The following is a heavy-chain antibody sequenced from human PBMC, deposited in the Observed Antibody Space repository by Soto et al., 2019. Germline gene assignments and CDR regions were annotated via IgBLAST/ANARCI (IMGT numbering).Heavy chain of an antibody. Sequence: QVQLQESGPGLVKPSETLSLTCTVSGGSFKSGSYSWSWIRQPPGKGLEWIGYVYHTGRTSYNPSLMSRVSISMDTSKNQFSLNLDSVTAADTAVYFCARDFADFDSWGQGTLVSVSS. CDR1: GGSFKSGSYS. CDR2: VYHTGRT. V-gene: IGHV4-61*01. CDR3: ARDFADFDS. D-gene: IGHD3-3*01. J-gene: IGHJ4*02.